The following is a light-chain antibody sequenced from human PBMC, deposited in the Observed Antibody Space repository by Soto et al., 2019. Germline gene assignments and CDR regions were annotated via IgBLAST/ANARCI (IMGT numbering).Light chain of an antibody. CDR3: QQYGSLPRT. V-gene: IGKV3-20*01. Sequence: VLPLSPGALSLAPGERATLSCTASQNVDSNYLAWYQQKPGQAPRVIIFAASGRATGIPDRFSGSGSGTDFTLTISRLEAEDVAVYYCQQYGSLPRTFGQGTKVDIK. CDR2: AAS. J-gene: IGKJ1*01. CDR1: QNVDSNY.